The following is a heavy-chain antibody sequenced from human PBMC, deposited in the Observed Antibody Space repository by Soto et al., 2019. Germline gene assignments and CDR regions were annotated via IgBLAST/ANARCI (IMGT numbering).Heavy chain of an antibody. CDR1: GYTFTSYG. CDR2: ISAYNGNT. CDR3: ARKDCSGGSCYEGYYYYGMDF. J-gene: IGHJ6*02. D-gene: IGHD2-15*01. V-gene: IGHV1-18*01. Sequence: QVQLVQSGAEVKKPGASVKVSCKASGYTFTSYGISWVRQAPGQGLEWMGWISAYNGNTNYAQKLQGRVTMTTDTSTSTGYMELRSLRSDDTAVYYCARKDCSGGSCYEGYYYYGMDFWGQGTTVTVSS.